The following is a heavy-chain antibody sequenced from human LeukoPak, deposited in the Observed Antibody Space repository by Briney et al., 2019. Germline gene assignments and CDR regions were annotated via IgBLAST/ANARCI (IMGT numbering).Heavy chain of an antibody. V-gene: IGHV4-59*01. CDR3: AXXXXXXXXXXXMDV. CDR2: IXYSGST. CDR1: GGSISSYY. J-gene: IGHJ6*02. Sequence: SETLSLTCIVSGGSISSYYWSWIRQPPGKGLEWLGYIXYSGSTXXXXXXXXXVTISVDTSKNQFSLKLSSVTAADTAVYYCAXXXXXXXXXXXMDVWGQGTTXXXSS.